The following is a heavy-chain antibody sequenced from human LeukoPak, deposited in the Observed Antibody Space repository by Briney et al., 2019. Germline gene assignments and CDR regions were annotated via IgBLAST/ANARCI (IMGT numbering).Heavy chain of an antibody. CDR2: IYYSGST. CDR3: ARHVDSSSWFFDY. V-gene: IGHV4-39*01. D-gene: IGHD6-13*01. J-gene: IGHJ4*02. CDR1: DGSISSSSYY. Sequence: SGTLSLTCAVSDGSISSSSYYWGWLRQPPGKGLEWIGTIYYSGSTYYNPSLKSRVTIFLETSKNHFSLKLTSVTAADTAVYYCARHVDSSSWFFDYWGQGTLVTVSS.